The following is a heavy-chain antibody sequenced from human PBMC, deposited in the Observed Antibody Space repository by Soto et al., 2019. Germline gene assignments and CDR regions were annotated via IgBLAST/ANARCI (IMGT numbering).Heavy chain of an antibody. J-gene: IGHJ4*02. CDR3: AHRPSYCSGGSCYSGFDY. CDR1: GFSLSTSGVG. V-gene: IGHV2-5*02. D-gene: IGHD2-15*01. Sequence: QITLRESGPTLVKPTQTLTLTCTFSGFSLSTSGVGVGWIRQPPGKALEWLALIYWDDDKRYSPSLKSRLTITKDTSKNQVVLTMTNMDPVDTATYYCAHRPSYCSGGSCYSGFDYWGQGTLVTVSS. CDR2: IYWDDDK.